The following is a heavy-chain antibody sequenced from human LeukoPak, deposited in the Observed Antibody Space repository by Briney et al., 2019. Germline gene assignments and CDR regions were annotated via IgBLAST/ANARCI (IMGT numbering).Heavy chain of an antibody. D-gene: IGHD6-6*01. Sequence: GGSLRLSCAASGFTFSDYYMSWIRQAPGKGLEGVSYISSCGSTIYNADSVKGRFTISRDNAKNSLYLQMNSLRAEDTAVYYCASMYSSSFLDYYYMDVWGKGTTVTASS. CDR1: GFTFSDYY. V-gene: IGHV3-11*04. CDR2: ISSCGSTI. CDR3: ASMYSSSFLDYYYMDV. J-gene: IGHJ6*03.